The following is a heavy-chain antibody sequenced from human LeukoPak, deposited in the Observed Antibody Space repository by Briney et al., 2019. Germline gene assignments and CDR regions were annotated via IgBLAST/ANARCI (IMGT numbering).Heavy chain of an antibody. CDR3: AKDLGSSGYDSPDY. D-gene: IGHD5-12*01. V-gene: IGHV3-30*18. CDR2: ISYDGSNK. CDR1: GFTFSSYG. J-gene: IGHJ4*02. Sequence: GGSLRLSCAASGFTFSSYGMHWVRQAPGKGLEWVAVISYDGSNKYYADSVKGRFTISRDNSKNTLYLQMNSLRAEDTAVYYCAKDLGSSGYDSPDYWGQGTLVTVSS.